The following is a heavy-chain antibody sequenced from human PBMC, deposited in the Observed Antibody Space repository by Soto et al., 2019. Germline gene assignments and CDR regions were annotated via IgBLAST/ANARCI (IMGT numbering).Heavy chain of an antibody. CDR1: GFTFSSYW. J-gene: IGHJ4*02. CDR2: IYHDGSEK. CDR3: ARGYILRFLEWSNITLSDY. Sequence: GGSLTLSCAASGFTFSSYWMNWVRQAPGKGLEWVAIIYHDGSEKYYADSVKGRFTISRDNTTNTLYLQMNSLRTADTAVYYYARGYILRFLEWSNITLSDYWGQGTLVTVSS. V-gene: IGHV3-7*01. D-gene: IGHD3-3*01.